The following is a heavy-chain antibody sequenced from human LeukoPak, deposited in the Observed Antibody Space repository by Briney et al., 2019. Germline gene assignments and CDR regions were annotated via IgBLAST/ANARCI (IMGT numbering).Heavy chain of an antibody. V-gene: IGHV3-23*01. J-gene: IGHJ6*03. CDR3: AKVGANYDFWSGANYYYYYMDV. CDR1: GFTFSSYA. Sequence: GGSLRLSCAASGFTFSSYAMSWVRQAPGKGLEWVSAISGSGGSTYYADSVKGRFTISRDNSKNTLYLQMNSLRAEDTAVYYCAKVGANYDFWSGANYYYYYMDVWGKGTTVTVSS. D-gene: IGHD3-3*01. CDR2: ISGSGGST.